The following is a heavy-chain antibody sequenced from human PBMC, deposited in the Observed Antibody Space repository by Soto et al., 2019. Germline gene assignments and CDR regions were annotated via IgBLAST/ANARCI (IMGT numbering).Heavy chain of an antibody. CDR1: GFTFSSYS. CDR3: ARDSGYSSGPPDY. CDR2: ISSSSSTI. D-gene: IGHD5-18*01. Sequence: PGGALRLSCAASGFTFSSYSMNWVRQAPGKGLEWVSYISSSSSTIYYADSVKGRFTISRDNAKNSLYLQMNSLRAEDTAGYYCARDSGYSSGPPDYWGPGTLVTVS. J-gene: IGHJ4*02. V-gene: IGHV3-48*01.